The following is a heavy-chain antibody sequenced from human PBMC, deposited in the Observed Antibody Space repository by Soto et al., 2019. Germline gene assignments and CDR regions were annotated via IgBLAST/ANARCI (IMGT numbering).Heavy chain of an antibody. CDR3: APDLTSGRGS. Sequence: QVQMVQSGAEVKKPGSSARVSCKVSGGTFSRHSISWVRQAPGQGLDWMGGIIPLFDATQYAQKFQGRLPITADEPTTAFNMALSGRRPEDTAIYSCAPDLTSGRGSWGQGNVVTVS. CDR1: GGTFSRHS. D-gene: IGHD1-26*01. J-gene: IGHJ4*02. V-gene: IGHV1-69*01. CDR2: IIPLFDAT.